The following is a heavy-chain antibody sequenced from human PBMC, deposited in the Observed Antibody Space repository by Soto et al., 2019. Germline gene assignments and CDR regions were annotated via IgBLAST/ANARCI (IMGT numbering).Heavy chain of an antibody. CDR2: IYSGGST. D-gene: IGHD3-16*01. V-gene: IGHV3-53*01. CDR3: ARENWEDYVGNYYYYGMDV. CDR1: GFTVSSNY. J-gene: IGHJ6*02. Sequence: GGSLRLSCAASGFTVSSNYMSWVRQAPGKGLEWVSVIYSGGSTYYADSVKGRFTISRDNSKNTLYLQMNSLRAEDTAVYYCARENWEDYVGNYYYYGMDVWGQGTTVTVSS.